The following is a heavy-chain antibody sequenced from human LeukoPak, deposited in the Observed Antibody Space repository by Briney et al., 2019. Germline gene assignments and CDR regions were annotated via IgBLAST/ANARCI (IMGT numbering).Heavy chain of an antibody. CDR3: ARGAPSGYCSGGSCYPYYYYGMDV. Sequence: GGSLRLSCAASGFTFSNYSMNWVRQAPGKGLEWVSSISSSSSYIYYADSVKGRFTISRDNAKNSLYLQMNSLRAEDTAVYYCARGAPSGYCSGGSCYPYYYYGMDVWGQGTTVTVSS. CDR2: ISSSSSYI. D-gene: IGHD2-15*01. CDR1: GFTFSNYS. V-gene: IGHV3-21*01. J-gene: IGHJ6*02.